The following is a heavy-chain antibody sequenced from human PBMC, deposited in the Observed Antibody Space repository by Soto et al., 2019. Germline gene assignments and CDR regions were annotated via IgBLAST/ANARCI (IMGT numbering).Heavy chain of an antibody. J-gene: IGHJ4*02. CDR3: AKYYYDSSGSKAFAY. D-gene: IGHD3-22*01. Sequence: PGGSLRLSCAASGFTFSNFAMTWVRQPPGKGLEWVSATSGGGESTYYADSVKGRFTISRDNSKNTLFLQMTNLRAEDTAVYYCAKYYYDSSGSKAFAYCGQGTLVTVSS. CDR1: GFTFSNFA. V-gene: IGHV3-23*01. CDR2: TSGGGEST.